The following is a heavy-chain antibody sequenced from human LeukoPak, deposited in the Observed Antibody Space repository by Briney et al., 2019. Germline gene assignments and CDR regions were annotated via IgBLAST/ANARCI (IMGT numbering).Heavy chain of an antibody. J-gene: IGHJ4*02. V-gene: IGHV3-23*01. CDR3: AKVLSGSQDY. CDR1: GFTFSSYA. CDR2: ISKSGDST. Sequence: GGSLRLSCAASGFTFSSYAMSWVRQAPGKGLEWVSGISKSGDSTYYADSVKGRFTISRDNSKNTVYLQMNSLRAEDTAVYYCAKVLSGSQDYWGQGTLVTVSS. D-gene: IGHD1-26*01.